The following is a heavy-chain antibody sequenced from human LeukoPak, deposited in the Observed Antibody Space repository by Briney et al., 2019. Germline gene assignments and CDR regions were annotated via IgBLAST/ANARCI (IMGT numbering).Heavy chain of an antibody. V-gene: IGHV3-21*01. CDR1: GLTFSRYS. CDR2: MSSSSSYI. D-gene: IGHD2-21*02. CDR3: ARSDTYRFDY. J-gene: IGHJ4*02. Sequence: GLSLRLPRAASGLTFSRYSMNWARQPPAKGLEWVSSMSSSSSYIYYADSLKGRFTISRDNAKNSLYLQMNGLRAEVTAVYYCARSDTYRFDYWGQGTLVTVSS.